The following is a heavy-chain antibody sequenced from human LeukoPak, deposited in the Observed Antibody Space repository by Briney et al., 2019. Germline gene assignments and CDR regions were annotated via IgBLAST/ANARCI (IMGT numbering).Heavy chain of an antibody. V-gene: IGHV3-48*01. CDR3: AKGGYSSSVDY. CDR2: ISSASGTI. Sequence: GGSLRLSCAASGFTFTSFSMNWVRQAPGKGLEWVSYISSASGTIYYADSVKGRFTISRDNSKNTLYLQMNSLRAEDTAVYYCAKGGYSSSVDYWGQGTLVTVSS. CDR1: GFTFTSFS. J-gene: IGHJ4*02. D-gene: IGHD6-6*01.